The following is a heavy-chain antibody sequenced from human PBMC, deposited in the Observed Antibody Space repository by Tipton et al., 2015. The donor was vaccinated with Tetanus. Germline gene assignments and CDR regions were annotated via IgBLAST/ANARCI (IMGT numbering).Heavy chain of an antibody. CDR1: GFTFSSYG. J-gene: IGHJ4*02. CDR2: ISYDGSNK. D-gene: IGHD6-19*01. Sequence: SLRLSCAASGFTFSSYGMHWVRQAPGKGLEWVAVISYDGSNKYYADSVKGRFTISRDNSKNTLYLQMNSLRAEDTAVYYCAKDLKIAVAGTVSYFDYWGQGTLVTVSS. V-gene: IGHV3-30*18. CDR3: AKDLKIAVAGTVSYFDY.